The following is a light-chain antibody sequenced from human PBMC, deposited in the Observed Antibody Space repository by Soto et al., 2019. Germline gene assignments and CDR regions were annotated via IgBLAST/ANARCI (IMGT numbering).Light chain of an antibody. CDR3: QQRSNWPRIT. J-gene: IGKJ5*01. Sequence: EIVLTPSPGTPAFSPGERATLSRRASQIVNSNYLVWYQQKPGQAPRLLIYDASNRATGIPARFSGSGSGTDFTLTISSLEPEDFAVYYCQQRSNWPRITFGQGTRLEIK. V-gene: IGKV3-11*01. CDR2: DAS. CDR1: QIVNSNY.